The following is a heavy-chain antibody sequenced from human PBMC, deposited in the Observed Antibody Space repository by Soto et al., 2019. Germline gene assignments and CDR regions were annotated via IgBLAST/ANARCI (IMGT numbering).Heavy chain of an antibody. V-gene: IGHV4-4*09. J-gene: IGHJ6*02. CDR1: GGSMNNNY. Sequence: SETLSLTCTVSGGSMNNNYWNWIRQTPGKGLEWIGYIYPSGYSKYNPSLKSRVTLSVDTSKNQFSLKLTSVTAADTAIYYCARGEDAFFYYGLDVWGQGITVTVSS. CDR2: IYPSGYS. CDR3: ARGEDAFFYYGLDV.